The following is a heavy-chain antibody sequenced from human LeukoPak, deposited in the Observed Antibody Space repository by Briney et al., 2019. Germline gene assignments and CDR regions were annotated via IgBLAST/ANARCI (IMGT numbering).Heavy chain of an antibody. V-gene: IGHV3-73*01. CDR3: ARDGSRDGYPFDY. D-gene: IGHD5-24*01. Sequence: GGSLRLSCEASGFTFSGSAMHWVRQASGKGLEWIGRIRSKGNSYATAYAVSLKGRFIISRDDSKNTAYLQMHSLRAEDTAVYYCARDGSRDGYPFDYWGQGTLVTVSS. CDR1: GFTFSGSA. J-gene: IGHJ4*02. CDR2: IRSKGNSYAT.